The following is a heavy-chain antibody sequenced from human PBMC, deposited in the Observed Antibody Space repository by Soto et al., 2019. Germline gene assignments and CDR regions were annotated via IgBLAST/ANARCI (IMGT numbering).Heavy chain of an antibody. CDR2: IYTSGST. CDR1: GGSISSYY. Sequence: PSETLSLTCTVSGGSISSYYWSWIRQPAGKGLEWIGRIYTSGSTNYNPSLKSRVTMSVDTSKNQFSLKLSSVTAADTAVYYCARGGGYCSSTSCFPGTFDIWGQGPMVTV. J-gene: IGHJ3*02. D-gene: IGHD2-2*01. V-gene: IGHV4-4*07. CDR3: ARGGGYCSSTSCFPGTFDI.